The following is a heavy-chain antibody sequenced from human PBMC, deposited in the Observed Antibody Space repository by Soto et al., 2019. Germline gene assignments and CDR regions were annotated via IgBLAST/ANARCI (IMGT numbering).Heavy chain of an antibody. D-gene: IGHD4-4*01. CDR3: ARVDYSTRPWYFDY. CDR2: IYTSGST. J-gene: IGHJ4*02. V-gene: IGHV4-4*07. Sequence: ETLSLTCTLSGLSIRRYYLSWIRPPAGQGLEWIGRIYTSGSTNYNPSLKSRVTMSVDTSKNQFSLKLRSVTAADTAVYYCARVDYSTRPWYFDYWGQGTLVTVSS. CDR1: GLSIRRYY.